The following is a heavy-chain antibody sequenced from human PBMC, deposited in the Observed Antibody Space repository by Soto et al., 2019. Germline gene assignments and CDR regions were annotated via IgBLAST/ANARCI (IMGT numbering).Heavy chain of an antibody. Sequence: QVQLVQSGAEVKKPGSSVKVSCKASGGTFSSYAISWVRQAPGQGLEWMGGIIPIFGTANYAQKFQGRVTMTADESTSTAYMELSSLRSEDTAVYYCAVNYYYGSGSYPYYYYGMDVWGQGTTVTVSS. CDR1: GGTFSSYA. CDR3: AVNYYYGSGSYPYYYYGMDV. CDR2: IIPIFGTA. J-gene: IGHJ6*02. D-gene: IGHD3-10*01. V-gene: IGHV1-69*12.